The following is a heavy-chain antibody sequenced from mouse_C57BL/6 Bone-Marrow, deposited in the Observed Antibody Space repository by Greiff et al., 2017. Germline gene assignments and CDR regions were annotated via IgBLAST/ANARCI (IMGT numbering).Heavy chain of an antibody. V-gene: IGHV14-4*01. Sequence: EVQLQQSGAELVRPGASVKLSCTASGFNIKDDYMHWVKQRPEPGLEWIGWIDPANGDTEYASKFQGKATITADTSSNTAYLQLSSLTSEDTAVYYCTRRLLRFDYWGQGTTLTVSS. J-gene: IGHJ2*01. CDR1: GFNIKDDY. D-gene: IGHD1-1*01. CDR2: IDPANGDT. CDR3: TRRLLRFDY.